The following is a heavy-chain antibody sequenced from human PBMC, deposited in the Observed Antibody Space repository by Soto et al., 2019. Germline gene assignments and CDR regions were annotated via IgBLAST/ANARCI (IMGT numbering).Heavy chain of an antibody. CDR1: GGTFRTSA. Sequence: QVQLVQSGAEVKKPGSSVKVSCKTSGGTFRTSAISWVRQAPGQGLEWMGGIMPVFPTPDYAQKFQGRVTFTADESTSTAYMELSSLRSEDTAVYYCARDKDRQQLGGNYYYIMDVWGQGTTVTVSS. CDR3: ARDKDRQQLGGNYYYIMDV. J-gene: IGHJ6*01. CDR2: IMPVFPTP. D-gene: IGHD3-3*02. V-gene: IGHV1-69*12.